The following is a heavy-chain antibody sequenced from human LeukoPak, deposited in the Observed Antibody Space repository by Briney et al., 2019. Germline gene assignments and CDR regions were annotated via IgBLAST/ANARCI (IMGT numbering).Heavy chain of an antibody. V-gene: IGHV3-30*02. Sequence: GGSLRLSCTASGFTFSNYYMHWVRQAPGKGLEWVAFIRYDGSNKYYADSVKGRFTISRDNSKNTLYLQMNSLRAEDTAVYYCAKGEGYYYYYMDVWGKGTTVTVSS. CDR3: AKGEGYYYYYMDV. J-gene: IGHJ6*03. CDR1: GFTFSNYY. CDR2: IRYDGSNK.